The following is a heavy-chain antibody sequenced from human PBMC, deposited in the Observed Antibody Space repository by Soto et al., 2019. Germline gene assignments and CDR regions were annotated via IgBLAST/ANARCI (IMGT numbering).Heavy chain of an antibody. CDR3: ARDFLAGETYDYDSSGYYYGGIFNY. CDR1: GGTFSSYA. V-gene: IGHV1-69*01. J-gene: IGHJ4*02. CDR2: IIPIFGTA. D-gene: IGHD3-22*01. Sequence: QVQLVQSGAEVKKPGSSVKVSCKASGGTFSSYAISWVRQAPGQGLEWMGGIIPIFGTANYAQKFQGRVTITADESTSTAYMELSSLRSEDTAVYYCARDFLAGETYDYDSSGYYYGGIFNYWGQGTLVTVSS.